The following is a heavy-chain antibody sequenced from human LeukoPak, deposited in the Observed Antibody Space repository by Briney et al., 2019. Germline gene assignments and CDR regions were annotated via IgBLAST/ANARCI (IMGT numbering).Heavy chain of an antibody. CDR1: GFTFSSFS. J-gene: IGHJ5*02. CDR3: AKSPRSGPPLWFDP. Sequence: PWESLTLSCAASGFTFSSFSMSWVRQPPGKGLEWISSINGSDAGTYNADSVKRRVIISRDNSKNTLYLHMSSLRAEDTAVYYCAKSPRSGPPLWFDPWGQGTLVTVSS. V-gene: IGHV3-23*01. D-gene: IGHD6-19*01. CDR2: INGSDAGT.